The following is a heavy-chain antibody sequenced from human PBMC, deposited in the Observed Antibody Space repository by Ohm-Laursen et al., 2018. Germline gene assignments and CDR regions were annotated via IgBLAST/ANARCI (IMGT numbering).Heavy chain of an antibody. D-gene: IGHD1-7*01. CDR3: ARGRLSGTRRALDI. J-gene: IGHJ3*02. Sequence: ATVKISCKASGYTFINYDIHWVRQASGQGLEWMGWMNPKSGDTGYAHKFQGRVTMARNASISTANMEMSSLRSEDTAVYYCARGRLSGTRRALDIWGQGTMVTVSS. CDR1: GYTFINYD. CDR2: MNPKSGDT. V-gene: IGHV1-8*01.